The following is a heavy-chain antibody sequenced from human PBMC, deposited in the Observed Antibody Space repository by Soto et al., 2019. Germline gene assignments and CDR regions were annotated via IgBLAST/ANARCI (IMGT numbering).Heavy chain of an antibody. CDR2: ISYDGSNK. CDR1: GFTFSSYA. CDR3: ARGVDYYYYYGMDV. V-gene: IGHV3-30-3*01. J-gene: IGHJ6*02. Sequence: SLRLSCAASGFTFSSYAMHWVRQAPGKGLEWVAVISYDGSNKYYADSVKGRFTISRDNSKNTLYLQMNSLRAEDTAVYYCARGVDYYYYYGMDVWGQGTTVTVSS.